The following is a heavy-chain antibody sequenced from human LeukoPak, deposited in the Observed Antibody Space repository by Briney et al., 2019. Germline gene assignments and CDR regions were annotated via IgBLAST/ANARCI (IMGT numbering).Heavy chain of an antibody. D-gene: IGHD1-26*01. J-gene: IGHJ4*02. CDR1: GFTFSDYY. CDR2: ISSSSSYT. V-gene: IGHV3-11*06. Sequence: GGSLRLSCAASGFTFSDYYMSWIRQAPGTGLEWVSYISSSSSYTNYADSVKGRFTISRDNAKNSLYLQMNSLRAEDTAVYYCAREAGGAASDYWGQGTLVTVSS. CDR3: AREAGGAASDY.